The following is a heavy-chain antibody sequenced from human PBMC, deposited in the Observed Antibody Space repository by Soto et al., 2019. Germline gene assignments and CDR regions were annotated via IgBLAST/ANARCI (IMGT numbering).Heavy chain of an antibody. CDR2: IYYSGST. V-gene: IGHV4-30-4*01. Sequence: PSETLSLTCTVSGGSISSGDYYWRWIRQPPGKGLEWIGYIYYSGSTYHNPSLKSRVTISVDTSKNQFSLKLSSVTAADTAVYYCARANLLYCSGGSCYDYYGMDVWGQGTTVTVSS. CDR1: GGSISSGDYY. D-gene: IGHD2-15*01. CDR3: ARANLLYCSGGSCYDYYGMDV. J-gene: IGHJ6*02.